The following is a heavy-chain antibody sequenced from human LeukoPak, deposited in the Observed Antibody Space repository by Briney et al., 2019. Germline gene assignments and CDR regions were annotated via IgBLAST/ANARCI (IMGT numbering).Heavy chain of an antibody. D-gene: IGHD3-22*01. CDR2: INPNSGGT. V-gene: IGHV1-2*04. CDR3: ARDGRPFLGYYYDSSGYYYYFDY. CDR1: GYTFTGYY. J-gene: IGHJ4*02. Sequence: ASVKVSCKASGYTFTGYYMHWVRQAPGQGLEWMGWINPNSGGTNYAQKFQGWVTMTRDTSISTAYMELSSLRSDDTAVYYCARDGRPFLGYYYDSSGYYYYFDYWGQGTLVTVSS.